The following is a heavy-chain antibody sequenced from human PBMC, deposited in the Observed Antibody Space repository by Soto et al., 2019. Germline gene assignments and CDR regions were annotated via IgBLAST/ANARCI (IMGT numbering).Heavy chain of an antibody. J-gene: IGHJ3*02. V-gene: IGHV1-18*01. D-gene: IGHD6-13*01. CDR3: ARDELRYSSSWYETFDI. Sequence: ASLKVSCKASGYTFTSYGISWVRQAPGQGLEWMGWISAYNGNTNYAQKLQGRVTMTTDTSTSTAYMELRSLRSDDTAVYYCARDELRYSSSWYETFDIWGQGTMVNVSS. CDR2: ISAYNGNT. CDR1: GYTFTSYG.